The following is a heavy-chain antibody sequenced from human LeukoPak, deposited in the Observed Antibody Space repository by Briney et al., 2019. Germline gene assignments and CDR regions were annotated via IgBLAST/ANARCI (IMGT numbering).Heavy chain of an antibody. CDR2: TRYDGSNK. Sequence: PGGSLRLSCAASGFTFSSYGMHWVRQAPGKGLEWVAFTRYDGSNKYYADSVKGRFTISRDNSKNTLYLQMNSLRAEDTAVYYCAKGLITMVRGAMDYWGQGTLVTVSS. J-gene: IGHJ4*02. V-gene: IGHV3-30*02. CDR1: GFTFSSYG. CDR3: AKGLITMVRGAMDY. D-gene: IGHD3-10*01.